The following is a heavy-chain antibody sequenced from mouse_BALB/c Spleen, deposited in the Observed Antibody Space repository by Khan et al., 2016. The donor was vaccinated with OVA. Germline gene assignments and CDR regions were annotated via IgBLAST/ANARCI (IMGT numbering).Heavy chain of an antibody. CDR3: ARGNDYGYAMDY. CDR1: GYSITSNYA. J-gene: IGHJ4*01. V-gene: IGHV3-2*02. Sequence: EVQLRESGPGLVKPSQSLSLTCTVTGYSITSNYAWNWIRQFPGNKLEWMGYISYSGSTNYNPSLKSRISITRDTSKNQFFLQLNSVTTEDTATDYCARGNDYGYAMDYWGQGTSITVSS. D-gene: IGHD1-1*01. CDR2: ISYSGST.